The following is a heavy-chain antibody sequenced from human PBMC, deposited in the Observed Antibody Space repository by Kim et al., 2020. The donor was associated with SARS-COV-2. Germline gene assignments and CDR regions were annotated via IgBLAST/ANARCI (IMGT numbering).Heavy chain of an antibody. CDR1: GFTFSAYW. CDR3: ARSDNFDS. V-gene: IGHV3-74*01. D-gene: IGHD2-15*01. J-gene: IGHJ4*02. Sequence: GGSLRLSCAASGFTFSAYWMHWVRQAPGKGLVWVSRNKPDGSTTYYADSVKGRVTVSRDNAKNTLYLQLNSLSDEDTAFYYCARSDNFDSWGQGTLVTVSS. CDR2: NKPDGSTT.